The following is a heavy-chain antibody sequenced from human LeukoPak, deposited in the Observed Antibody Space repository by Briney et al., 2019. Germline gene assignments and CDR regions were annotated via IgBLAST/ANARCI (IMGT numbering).Heavy chain of an antibody. V-gene: IGHV1-24*01. CDR3: ARETWVRADSDDFWSGYRW. Sequence: ASVKVSCKVSGYTLTELSMHWVRQAPGKGLEWMGGFDPEDGETIYAQKFQGRVTMTRDTSISTAYMDLSRLRSDDTAVYYCARETWVRADSDDFWSGYRWWGQETLVTVSS. D-gene: IGHD3-3*01. CDR2: FDPEDGET. J-gene: IGHJ4*02. CDR1: GYTLTELS.